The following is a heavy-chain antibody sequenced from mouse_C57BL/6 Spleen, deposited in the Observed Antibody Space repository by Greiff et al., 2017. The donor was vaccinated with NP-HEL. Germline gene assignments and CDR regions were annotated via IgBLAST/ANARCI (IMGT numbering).Heavy chain of an antibody. CDR2: IDPSDSYT. D-gene: IGHD2-12*01. J-gene: IGHJ1*03. V-gene: IGHV1-69*01. CDR1: GYTFTSYW. Sequence: QVQLQQPGAELVMPGASVKLSCKASGYTFTSYWMHWVKQRPGQGLEWIGEIDPSDSYTNYNQKFKGKSTLTVDKSSSTAYMQLSSLTSEDSAVYYCARKDYSNDGGWYFDVWGTGTTVTVSS. CDR3: ARKDYSNDGGWYFDV.